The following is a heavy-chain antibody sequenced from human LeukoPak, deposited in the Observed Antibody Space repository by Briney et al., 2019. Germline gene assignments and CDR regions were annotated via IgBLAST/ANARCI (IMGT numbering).Heavy chain of an antibody. CDR1: GASFSGYY. CDR3: ARHGYDSSGYYYYYYYMDV. V-gene: IGHV4-34*01. CDR2: INHSGST. D-gene: IGHD3-22*01. J-gene: IGHJ6*03. Sequence: SETLSLTCAVYGASFSGYYWSWIRQPPGKGLEWIGEINHSGSTNYNPSLKSRVTISVDTSKNQFSLKLSSVTAADTAVYYCARHGYDSSGYYYYYYYMDVWGKGTTVTVSS.